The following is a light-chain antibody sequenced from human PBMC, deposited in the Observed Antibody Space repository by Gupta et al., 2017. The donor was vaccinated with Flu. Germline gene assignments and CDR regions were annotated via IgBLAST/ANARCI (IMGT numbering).Light chain of an antibody. CDR3: CSSVGRGYV. J-gene: IGLJ1*01. CDR1: SSDVGSSNF. CDR2: EVT. Sequence: QSALTQPASVSGSPGPSITISCRGTSSDVGSSNFVSWYQQHPGKVPKLMIYEVTKRPSGVSYRFSASKSGNTASLTITGLQTEDEADYFCCSSVGRGYVFGTGTKVTVV. V-gene: IGLV2-23*02.